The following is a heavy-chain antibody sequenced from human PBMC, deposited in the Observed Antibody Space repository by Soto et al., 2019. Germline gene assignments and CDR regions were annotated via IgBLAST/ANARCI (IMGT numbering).Heavy chain of an antibody. D-gene: IGHD1-1*01. J-gene: IGHJ5*02. V-gene: IGHV3-7*01. CDR2: IKQDGSEK. Sequence: GGSLRLSCAASGFTFSRNWMSWVRQAPGKGLEWVANIKQDGSEKYYADAVKGRFTLSRDNIENSLYLQMNSLRAEDTAVYYCARDGDGYPAWGQGTLVTVSS. CDR1: GFTFSRNW. CDR3: ARDGDGYPA.